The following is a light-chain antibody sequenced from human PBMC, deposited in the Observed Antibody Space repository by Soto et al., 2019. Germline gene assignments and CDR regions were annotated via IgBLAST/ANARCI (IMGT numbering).Light chain of an antibody. CDR2: DVS. J-gene: IGLJ3*02. V-gene: IGLV2-14*01. CDR1: SSDVGGYNY. CDR3: RSYTSTNSWV. Sequence: QSALTQSASVSGSPGQSITISCTGTSSDVGGYNYVSWYQQHPGKAPKLIIYDVSNRPSGVSTRFSGSKSGNTASLTISGLQAEDEADYSCRSYTSTNSWVFGGWTTLTVL.